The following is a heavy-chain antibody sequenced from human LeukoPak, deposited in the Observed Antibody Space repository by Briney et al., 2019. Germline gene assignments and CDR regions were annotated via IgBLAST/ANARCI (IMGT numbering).Heavy chain of an antibody. Sequence: SETLSLTCTVSGGSISSYYWSWIRQPPGKGLEWIGYVYYSGNTNYNPSLKSRATISLDTSKNQFSLKLRSVTAADTAVYYCARDTRDAFDIWGQGTMVTVSS. J-gene: IGHJ3*02. CDR1: GGSISSYY. V-gene: IGHV4-59*01. CDR3: ARDTRDAFDI. CDR2: VYYSGNT.